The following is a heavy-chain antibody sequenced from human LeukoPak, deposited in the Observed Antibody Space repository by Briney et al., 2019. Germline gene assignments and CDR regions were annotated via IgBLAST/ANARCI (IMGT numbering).Heavy chain of an antibody. V-gene: IGHV4-38-2*02. CDR3: ARDEMATIPGSFDY. D-gene: IGHD5-24*01. Sequence: PSETLSLTCTASGYSISSGYYWGWIRQPPGKGLEWIGSIYHSGSTYYNTSPKRRVTISVDTTKNQFSLKLSSVTAADTAVYYCARDEMATIPGSFDYWGQGTLVTVSS. CDR1: GYSISSGYY. CDR2: IYHSGST. J-gene: IGHJ4*02.